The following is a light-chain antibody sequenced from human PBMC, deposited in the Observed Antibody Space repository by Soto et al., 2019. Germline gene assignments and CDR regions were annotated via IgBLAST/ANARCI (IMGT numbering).Light chain of an antibody. J-gene: IGLJ1*01. V-gene: IGLV1-40*01. Sequence: QSVLTQPPSVSGAPGQRVTISCTGSSSNIGAGYDVHWYQQRPGTAPKLLLFGNINRPSGVPDRFSGSKSGTSASLAITGLQAEDEGDYYCQSYDSTRSARYVFGTGTKLTVL. CDR3: QSYDSTRSARYV. CDR2: GNI. CDR1: SSNIGAGYD.